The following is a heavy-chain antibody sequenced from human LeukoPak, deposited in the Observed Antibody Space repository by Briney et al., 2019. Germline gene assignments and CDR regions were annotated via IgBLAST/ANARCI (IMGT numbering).Heavy chain of an antibody. CDR2: IYYSGST. V-gene: IGHV4-59*08. CDR3: AVRPYYDSSGDFRY. D-gene: IGHD3-22*01. Sequence: MASETLSLTCTVSGGSIFNYYWSWIRQPPGKGLEWIGYIYYSGSTNYNPSPKTRVNISVDTSKKSFSLRLSSVTAADTAVYYCAVRPYYDSSGDFRYWGQGTLVTVSS. J-gene: IGHJ4*02. CDR1: GGSIFNYY.